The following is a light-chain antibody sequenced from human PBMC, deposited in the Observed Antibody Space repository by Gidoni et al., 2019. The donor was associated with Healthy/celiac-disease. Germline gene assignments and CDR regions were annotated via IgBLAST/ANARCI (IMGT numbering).Light chain of an antibody. CDR3: MIWHSSAVV. CDR1: SGINVGTSR. J-gene: IGLJ2*01. Sequence: QAVLTQPSSLYASPGASASLTCTLRSGINVGTSRIYWYQQKPGSPPQYLLRYKSDSDKQQGSGVPSRFSGSKDASANAGILLISGLQSEDEADYYCMIWHSSAVVFGGGTKLTVL. V-gene: IGLV5-45*02. CDR2: YKSDSDK.